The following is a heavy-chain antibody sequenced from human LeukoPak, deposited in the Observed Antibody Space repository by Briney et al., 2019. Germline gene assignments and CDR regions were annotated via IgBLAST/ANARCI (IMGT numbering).Heavy chain of an antibody. D-gene: IGHD3-16*01. CDR3: ARDPLWGINGMDV. J-gene: IGHJ6*02. CDR2: ISSSSYI. CDR1: GFTFSSYS. Sequence: GGSLRLSCAASGFTFSSYSMNWVRQAPGKGLEWVSSISSSSYIYYADSVKGRFTISRDNAKNSLYLQMNSLRAEDTAVYYCARDPLWGINGMDVWGQGTTVTVSS. V-gene: IGHV3-21*01.